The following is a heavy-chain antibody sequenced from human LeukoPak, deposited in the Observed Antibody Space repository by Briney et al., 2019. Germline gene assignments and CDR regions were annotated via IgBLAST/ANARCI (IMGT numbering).Heavy chain of an antibody. D-gene: IGHD6-19*01. Sequence: GGSLRLSCAASGLSLSSQDMHWVRQAPGKGLECVSSFSVSGTRTYYADSVKGRFTLSRDNAENSVYLQLNSLRVDDTAIYYCATGWGAFWGQGTRVTVSS. V-gene: IGHV3-21*01. CDR1: GLSLSSQD. J-gene: IGHJ4*02. CDR3: ATGWGAF. CDR2: FSVSGTRT.